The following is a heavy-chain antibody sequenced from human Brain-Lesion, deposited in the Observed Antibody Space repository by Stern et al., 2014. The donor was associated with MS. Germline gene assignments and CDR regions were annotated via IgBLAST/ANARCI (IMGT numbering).Heavy chain of an antibody. CDR1: GFTFSDYW. CDR3: ARIDRGNYDFWSGYYDYWFDP. J-gene: IGHJ5*02. D-gene: IGHD3-3*01. V-gene: IGHV3-7*01. Sequence: EVQLVQSGGDLVQPGGSLRLSCVASGFTFSDYWLTWVRQAPGKGLQWVANINQDGSDKNCVDSVKGRFTISRDNAKNSLYLQMNSLRVDDTAVYYCARIDRGNYDFWSGYYDYWFDPWGQGTLVTVSS. CDR2: INQDGSDK.